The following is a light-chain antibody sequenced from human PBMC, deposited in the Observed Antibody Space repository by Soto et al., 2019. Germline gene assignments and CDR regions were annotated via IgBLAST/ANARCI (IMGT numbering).Light chain of an antibody. CDR3: QQLNTFPLT. Sequence: AIQLTQSPSSLSVSVGDRVTITCRASQGISSALAWYQQKLGKPPNLLIYDASTLESGVPSRFSGSGSGTDFTLTISSLQPEDSATYYCQQLNTFPLTFGGGTKVEI. CDR2: DAS. V-gene: IGKV1-13*02. CDR1: QGISSA. J-gene: IGKJ4*01.